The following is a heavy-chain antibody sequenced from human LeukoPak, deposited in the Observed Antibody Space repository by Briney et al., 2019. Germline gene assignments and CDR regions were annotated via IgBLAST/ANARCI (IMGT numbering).Heavy chain of an antibody. V-gene: IGHV3-15*01. Sequence: GGSLRLSRAASGFTFSNAWMSWVRQAPGKGLEWVGRIKSKTDGGTTDYAAPVKGRFTISRDDSKNTLYLQMNSLKTEDTAVYYCATSIFYDLDAFDIWGQGTMVTVSS. CDR3: ATSIFYDLDAFDI. J-gene: IGHJ3*02. CDR2: IKSKTDGGTT. D-gene: IGHD2/OR15-2a*01. CDR1: GFTFSNAW.